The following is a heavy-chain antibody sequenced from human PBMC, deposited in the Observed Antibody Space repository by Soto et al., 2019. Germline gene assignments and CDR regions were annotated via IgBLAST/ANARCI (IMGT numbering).Heavy chain of an antibody. D-gene: IGHD6-13*01. CDR1: GGSISYYY. CDR2: IYYSGST. V-gene: IGHV4-59*01. CDR3: ARDLGVIAAPGSHYFDY. Sequence: SETLSLTCTVSGGSISYYYWSWIRQPPGKGLEWIGYIYYSGSTNYNPSLKSRVTISVDTSKNQFSLKLTSVTAADTAVYYCARDLGVIAAPGSHYFDYWGQGTLVT. J-gene: IGHJ4*02.